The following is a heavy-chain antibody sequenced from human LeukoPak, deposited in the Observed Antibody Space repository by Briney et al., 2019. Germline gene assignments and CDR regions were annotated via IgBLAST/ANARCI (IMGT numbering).Heavy chain of an antibody. Sequence: SETLSLTCAVYGGSFSGYYWSWIRQPPGKGLEWIGEINHSGSTNYNPSLKSRVTISVDTSKNQFSLKLSSVTAADTAVYYCAGRVVVTAIRGNWFDPWGQGTLVTVSS. CDR3: AGRVVVTAIRGNWFDP. CDR1: GGSFSGYY. J-gene: IGHJ5*02. CDR2: INHSGST. D-gene: IGHD2-21*02. V-gene: IGHV4-34*01.